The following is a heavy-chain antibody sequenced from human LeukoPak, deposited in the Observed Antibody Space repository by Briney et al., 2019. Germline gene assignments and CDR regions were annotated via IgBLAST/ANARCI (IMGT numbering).Heavy chain of an antibody. CDR3: ARPPPKPYCSSTSCPYYYYYMDV. J-gene: IGHJ6*03. D-gene: IGHD2-2*01. CDR1: GGSISSSSYY. CDR2: IYHSGST. Sequence: SETLSLTCTVSGGSISSSSYYWGWIRQPPGKGLEWIGSIYHSGSTNYNPSLKSRVTISVDTSKNQFSLKLSSVTAADTAVYYCARPPPKPYCSSTSCPYYYYYMDVWGKGTTVTISS. V-gene: IGHV4-39*07.